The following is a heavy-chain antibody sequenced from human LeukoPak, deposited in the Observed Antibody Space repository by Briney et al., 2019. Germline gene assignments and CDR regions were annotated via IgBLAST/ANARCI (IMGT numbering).Heavy chain of an antibody. V-gene: IGHV3-23*01. CDR1: GFTFSDYA. CDR2: ISGSGGST. CDR3: AKEKGSDYYYAMDV. Sequence: PGGSLRLSCAVSGFTFSDYAMSWVRQAPGKGLEWVSSISGSGGSTWYADSVKGRFTVSRDNSKNTLCLQMNSLRAEDTAVYYCAKEKGSDYYYAMDVWGQGTTVTVSS. J-gene: IGHJ6*02.